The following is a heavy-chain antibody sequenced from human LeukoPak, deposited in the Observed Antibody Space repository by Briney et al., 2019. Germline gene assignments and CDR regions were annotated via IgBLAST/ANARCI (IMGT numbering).Heavy chain of an antibody. CDR1: GASIRSGDYY. D-gene: IGHD2-15*01. V-gene: IGHV4-30-4*01. CDR3: ARDCSGGSCYGAFDI. J-gene: IGHJ3*02. Sequence: SQTLSITCTVSGASIRSGDYYWSWIRQPPGKGLEWIGYIYDSGSTYYNPSLKSRITISVDTSENRFSLKLSSVTATDTAVYYCARDCSGGSCYGAFDIWGQGTMVTVSS. CDR2: IYDSGST.